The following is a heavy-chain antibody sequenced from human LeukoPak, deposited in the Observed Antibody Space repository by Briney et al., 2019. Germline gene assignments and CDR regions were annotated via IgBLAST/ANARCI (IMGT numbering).Heavy chain of an antibody. CDR3: ARDPTYCSSTSCYIDY. D-gene: IGHD2-2*02. V-gene: IGHV3-23*01. CDR1: GFSFNTYA. CDR2: ISNTGGST. Sequence: GGSLRLSCAASGFSFNTYAMSWVRQAPGKGLEWVPAISNTGGSTYYADSVKGRFTISRDNAKNSLYLQMNSLRAEDTAVYYCARDPTYCSSTSCYIDYWGQGTLVTVSS. J-gene: IGHJ4*02.